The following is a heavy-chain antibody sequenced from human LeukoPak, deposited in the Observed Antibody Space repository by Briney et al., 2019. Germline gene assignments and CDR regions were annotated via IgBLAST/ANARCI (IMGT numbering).Heavy chain of an antibody. V-gene: IGHV1-18*01. J-gene: IGHJ5*02. D-gene: IGHD1-26*01. CDR3: ARVRWAPPGYNWFDP. CDR2: ISAYNGNT. CDR1: GYTFTSYG. Sequence: ASVKVSCKASGYTFTSYGISWVRQAPGQGLEWMGWISAYNGNTNYAQKLQGRVTMTTDTSTSTAYMELRSLRSDDTAVYYCARVRWAPPGYNWFDPWGQGTLVTVSS.